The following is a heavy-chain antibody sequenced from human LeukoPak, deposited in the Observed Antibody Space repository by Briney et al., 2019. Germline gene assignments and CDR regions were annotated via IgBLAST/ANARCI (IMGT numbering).Heavy chain of an antibody. CDR3: ARDYSPNYDYVWGSYRYNLGYSDY. D-gene: IGHD3-16*02. CDR1: GGTFSSYA. V-gene: IGHV1-69*01. J-gene: IGHJ4*02. CDR2: IIPIFGTA. Sequence: SVKVSCKASGGTFSSYAISWVRQAPGQGLEWMGGIIPIFGTANYAQKFQGRVTITADESTSTAYMELSSLRSEDTAVYYCARDYSPNYDYVWGSYRYNLGYSDYWGQGTLVTVSS.